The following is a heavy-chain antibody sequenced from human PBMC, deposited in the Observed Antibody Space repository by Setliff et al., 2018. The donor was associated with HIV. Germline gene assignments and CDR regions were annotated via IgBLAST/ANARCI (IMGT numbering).Heavy chain of an antibody. CDR3: AREPHPTVTSYYFDY. CDR2: INHSGST. J-gene: IGHJ4*02. CDR1: GGSISSGAYY. V-gene: IGHV4-39*07. D-gene: IGHD4-4*01. Sequence: SETLSLTCTVSGGSISSGAYYWSWIRQHPGKGLEWIGEINHSGSTNYNPSLKSRVTISVDTSKNQFSLKLSSVTAADTAVYYCAREPHPTVTSYYFDYWGQGTLVTVSS.